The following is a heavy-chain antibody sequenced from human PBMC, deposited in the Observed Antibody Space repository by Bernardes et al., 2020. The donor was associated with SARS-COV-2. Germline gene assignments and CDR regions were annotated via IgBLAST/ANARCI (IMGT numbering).Heavy chain of an antibody. D-gene: IGHD3-22*01. V-gene: IGHV4-31*03. CDR1: GDSFRSGGDY. J-gene: IGHJ3*01. CDR2: IFSRGNT. Sequence: SETLSLTCSVSGDSFRSGGDYWSWIRQHPGKGLEWIGYIFSRGNTYYNPSLMNRVIISQDTSKNQFYLKVRSVTAADTAVYYCARDMNYFDTTGGHDAFDVWGQGTKVSVSS. CDR3: ARDMNYFDTTGGHDAFDV.